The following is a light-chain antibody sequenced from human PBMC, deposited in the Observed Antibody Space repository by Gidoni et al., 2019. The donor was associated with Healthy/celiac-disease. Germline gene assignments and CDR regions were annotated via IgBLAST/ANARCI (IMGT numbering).Light chain of an antibody. CDR3: MQALQTPRT. V-gene: IGKV2-28*01. Sequence: DIVMTQSPLSLLVTPGEQASISCRSSQSLLHSNGYNYLDWYLQKPGQSPQLLIYLGSNRASGVPDRFSGSGSGTDFTLKISRVEAEDVGVYYCMQALQTPRTFGQGTKLEIK. CDR2: LGS. J-gene: IGKJ2*01. CDR1: QSLLHSNGYNY.